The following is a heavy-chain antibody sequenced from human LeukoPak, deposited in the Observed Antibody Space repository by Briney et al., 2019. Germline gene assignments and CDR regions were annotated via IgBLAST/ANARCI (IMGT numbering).Heavy chain of an antibody. CDR3: ARASVPILVVIN. V-gene: IGHV1-2*02. CDR2: IDPNSGGT. D-gene: IGHD3-22*01. CDR1: GYTFTGYY. Sequence: ASVKVSCKASGYTFTGYYMHWVRQAPGQGLEWMGWIDPNSGGTNYAQKFQGRVTMTRDTSISTAYMELSRLRSDDTAVYYCARASVPILVVINWGQGTLVTVSS. J-gene: IGHJ4*02.